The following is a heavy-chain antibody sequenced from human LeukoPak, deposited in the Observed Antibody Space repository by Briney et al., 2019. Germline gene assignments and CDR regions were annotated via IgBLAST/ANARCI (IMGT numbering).Heavy chain of an antibody. V-gene: IGHV4-30-4*01. Sequence: PSQTLSLTCTVSGGSISSGDYYWSWIRQPPGKGLEWIVYIYYSGSTYYNPSLKSRVTISVDTSKNQFSLKLSSVTAADTAVYYCARVANVDTPAYYYYYGMDVWGQGTTVTVSS. D-gene: IGHD5-18*01. CDR3: ARVANVDTPAYYYYYGMDV. CDR1: GGSISSGDYY. CDR2: IYYSGST. J-gene: IGHJ6*02.